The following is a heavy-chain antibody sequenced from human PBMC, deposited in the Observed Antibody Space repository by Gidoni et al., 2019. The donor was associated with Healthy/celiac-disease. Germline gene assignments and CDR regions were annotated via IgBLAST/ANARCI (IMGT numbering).Heavy chain of an antibody. CDR2: ISWDGGST. CDR3: AKDILGGAYQPFPYYYYYGMDV. J-gene: IGHJ6*04. V-gene: IGHV3-43D*03. D-gene: IGHD2-2*01. Sequence: EVQLVESGGVVVQPGGSLRLSCAASGFTFDDYAMHWVRQAPGKGLEWVSLISWDGGSTYYAESVKGRFTISRDNSKNSLYRQMNSLRAEDTALYYCAKDILGGAYQPFPYYYYYGMDVWGKGTTVTVSS. CDR1: GFTFDDYA.